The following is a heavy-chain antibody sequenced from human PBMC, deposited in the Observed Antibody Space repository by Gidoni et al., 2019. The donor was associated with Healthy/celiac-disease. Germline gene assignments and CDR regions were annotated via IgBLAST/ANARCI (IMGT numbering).Heavy chain of an antibody. CDR3: ARLDVLRFLEWSKNWFDP. Sequence: QLQLQESGPGLVKPSETLSPTCTVSGGSISSSSYYWGWLRQPPGKGLEWIGSIYYSGSTSYNPSLKSRVTISVDTSKNQFSLKLSSVTAADTAVYYCARLDVLRFLEWSKNWFDPWGQGTLVTVSS. D-gene: IGHD3-3*01. V-gene: IGHV4-39*01. J-gene: IGHJ5*02. CDR2: IYYSGST. CDR1: GGSISSSSYY.